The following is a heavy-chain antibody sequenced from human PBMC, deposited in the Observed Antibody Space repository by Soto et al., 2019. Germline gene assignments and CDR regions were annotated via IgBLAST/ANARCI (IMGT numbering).Heavy chain of an antibody. V-gene: IGHV3-23*01. Sequence: GGSLRLSCAASGFTFKNHAMNWVRQAPGKGLEWVSGISGSGSVTYYADSVKGRFTISRDNSKSTLYLQMNSLRAEDTAIYYCAKDHGDYGDYFDYWGQGALVTVSS. CDR3: AKDHGDYGDYFDY. CDR2: ISGSGSVT. CDR1: GFTFKNHA. D-gene: IGHD4-17*01. J-gene: IGHJ4*02.